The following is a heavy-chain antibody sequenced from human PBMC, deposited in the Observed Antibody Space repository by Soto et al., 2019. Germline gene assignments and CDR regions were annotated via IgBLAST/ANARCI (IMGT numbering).Heavy chain of an antibody. J-gene: IGHJ4*02. CDR1: GFTFSSFA. D-gene: IGHD1-1*01. CDR3: AKDPPTTGTTFDY. CDR2: INKSGGST. V-gene: IGHV3-23*01. Sequence: VGSLRLSCAASGFTFSSFAMSWVRQAPGKGLEWVSTINKSGGSTYYADSVKGRFTISRDNSKNMLFLQINGLRAEDTAVYYCAKDPPTTGTTFDYWGRGTLVTVSS.